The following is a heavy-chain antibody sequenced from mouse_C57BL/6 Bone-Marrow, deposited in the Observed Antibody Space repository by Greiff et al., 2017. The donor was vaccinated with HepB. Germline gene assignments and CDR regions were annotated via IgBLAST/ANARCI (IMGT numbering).Heavy chain of an antibody. CDR1: GYAFSSSW. V-gene: IGHV1-82*01. D-gene: IGHD1-1*01. CDR3: AMGYGSSYGGDFDV. J-gene: IGHJ1*03. Sequence: QVQLQQSGPELVKPGASVKISCKASGYAFSSSWMNWVKQRPGKGLEWIGRIYPGDGDTNYNGKFKGKATLTADKSSSTAYMQLSSLTSEDSAVYFGAMGYGSSYGGDFDVWGTGTTGTVSS. CDR2: IYPGDGDT.